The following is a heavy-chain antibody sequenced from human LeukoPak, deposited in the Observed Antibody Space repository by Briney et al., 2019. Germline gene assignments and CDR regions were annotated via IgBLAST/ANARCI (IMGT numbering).Heavy chain of an antibody. D-gene: IGHD5-18*01. CDR2: LKNDGSGT. CDR1: GFTFSNYW. Sequence: PGGSLRLSCAASGFTFSNYWMHWVRQAPGKGLVWVPRLKNDGSGTTYADSVKGRFTISRDNAENTLYLQMNSLRAEDTAIYYCARGDSAVFYWGQGTLVTVSS. J-gene: IGHJ4*02. CDR3: ARGDSAVFY. V-gene: IGHV3-74*01.